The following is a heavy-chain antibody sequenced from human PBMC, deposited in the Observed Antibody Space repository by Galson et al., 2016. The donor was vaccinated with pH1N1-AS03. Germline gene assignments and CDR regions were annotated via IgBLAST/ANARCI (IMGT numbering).Heavy chain of an antibody. Sequence: PALVKPTQTLTLACSLSGVSVPSSGLAVGWFRLPPGKALEWLALIYWDDAKRFSPSLRNRLTITKDTSRNQAVLTVTNVDPLDTATYFRALPNSWGNAFEIWGPGTMVTVAS. CDR1: GVSVPSSGLA. CDR2: IYWDDAK. CDR3: ALPNSWGNAFEI. J-gene: IGHJ3*02. D-gene: IGHD3-16*01. V-gene: IGHV2-5*02.